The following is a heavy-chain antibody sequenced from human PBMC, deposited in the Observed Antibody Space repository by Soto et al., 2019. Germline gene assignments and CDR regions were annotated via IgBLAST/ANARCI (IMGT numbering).Heavy chain of an antibody. D-gene: IGHD2-8*01. CDR3: AKLGFVLMELYYFHQ. J-gene: IGHJ4*01. V-gene: IGHV3-23*01. CDR2: ISGNSGKT. Sequence: GGSLRLSCTASGFTFSSYAMSWVRQAPGKELEWVSTISGNSGKTNYAESVKGRFSISRDNSKNTVHLQLDSLRAEDTAVYFCAKLGFVLMELYYFHQWGHGTLVTVS. CDR1: GFTFSSYA.